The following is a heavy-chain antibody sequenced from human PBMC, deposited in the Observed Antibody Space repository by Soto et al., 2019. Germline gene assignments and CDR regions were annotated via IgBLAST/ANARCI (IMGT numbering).Heavy chain of an antibody. CDR3: ARVIPGGEAWFDX. Sequence: ASVKVSCKASGNTFTNFGVTWVRQAPGQGLEWMGWISAYTDDPNYAQKFQGRVTMTIDTSTSTAYLDLRSLTSDDTAVYYCARVIPGGEAWFDXWGQGTLVTVSX. D-gene: IGHD2-2*01. CDR1: GNTFTNFG. J-gene: IGHJ5*02. V-gene: IGHV1-18*01. CDR2: ISAYTDDP.